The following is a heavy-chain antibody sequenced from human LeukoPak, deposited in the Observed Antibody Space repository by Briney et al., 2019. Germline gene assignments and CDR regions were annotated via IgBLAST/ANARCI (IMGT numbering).Heavy chain of an antibody. CDR3: ARGPWYYYDSSGYQGGFDY. Sequence: GRSLRLSCAASGFTFSSYAMHWVRQAPGKGLERVAVISYDGSNKYYADSVKGRFTISRDNSKNTLYLQMSSLRAEDTAVYYCARGPWYYYDSSGYQGGFDYWGQGTLVTVSS. CDR2: ISYDGSNK. V-gene: IGHV3-30*04. D-gene: IGHD3-22*01. J-gene: IGHJ4*02. CDR1: GFTFSSYA.